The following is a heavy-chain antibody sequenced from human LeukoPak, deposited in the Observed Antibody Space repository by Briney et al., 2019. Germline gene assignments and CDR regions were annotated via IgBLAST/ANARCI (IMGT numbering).Heavy chain of an antibody. D-gene: IGHD2-8*02. CDR2: INHSGST. V-gene: IGHV4-34*01. J-gene: IGHJ3*02. Sequence: PSETLSLTCAVYGGSFSGYYWSWIRQPPGKGLEWIGEINHSGSTNYNPSLKSRVTISVDTSKNQFSLKLSSVTAADTAVYYCAREGPLTDHNAFDIWGQGTMVTVSS. CDR1: GGSFSGYY. CDR3: AREGPLTDHNAFDI.